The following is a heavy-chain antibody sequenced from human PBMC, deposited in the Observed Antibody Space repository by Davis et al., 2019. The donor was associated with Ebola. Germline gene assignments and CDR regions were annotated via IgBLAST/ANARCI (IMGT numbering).Heavy chain of an antibody. V-gene: IGHV3-21*01. CDR2: ISISSGYI. CDR1: GFTFNQYT. D-gene: IGHD5-24*01. Sequence: PGGSLRLSCAASGFTFNQYTMSWVRQAPGKGLEWVSSISISSGYIYYADSVKGRFTVSRDNAKKSLYLQMNSLRAEDTAMYYCARVLISTVTTQPKYYFDSWGQGTLVTVSS. CDR3: ARVLISTVTTQPKYYFDS. J-gene: IGHJ4*02.